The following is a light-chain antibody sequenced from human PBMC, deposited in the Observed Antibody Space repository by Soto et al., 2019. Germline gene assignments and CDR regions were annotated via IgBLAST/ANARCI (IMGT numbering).Light chain of an antibody. V-gene: IGKV1-5*01. J-gene: IGKJ1*01. CDR1: QSISSW. Sequence: DIPMTQSPSTLSASVGDRVTITCRSSQSISSWVAWYQQKPGTAPKLLIYDASSLDSGVPTRFSGSGSATEFTLTISSLQPDDFATYYCQQYNNYWTFGQGTKVDIK. CDR2: DAS. CDR3: QQYNNYWT.